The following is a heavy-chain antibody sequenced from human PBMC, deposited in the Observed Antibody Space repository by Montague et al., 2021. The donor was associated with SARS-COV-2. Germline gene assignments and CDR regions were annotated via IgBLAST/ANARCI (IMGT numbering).Heavy chain of an antibody. D-gene: IGHD6-19*01. V-gene: IGHV4-59*08. CDR1: GGAMSSYY. Sequence: SETLSLTCTVSGGAMSSYYWSWIRQPPGKGLEWIGDIYYSGSTNYNPSXXSRVTISVDTSKNQFSLKLSSVTAADTAAYYCARHGCSSGRNGCGFDPWGQGTLVTVSS. J-gene: IGHJ5*02. CDR3: ARHGCSSGRNGCGFDP. CDR2: IYYSGST.